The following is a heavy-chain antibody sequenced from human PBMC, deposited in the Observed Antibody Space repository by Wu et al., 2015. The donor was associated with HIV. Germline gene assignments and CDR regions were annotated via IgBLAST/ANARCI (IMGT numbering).Heavy chain of an antibody. J-gene: IGHJ3*02. CDR1: GGTFSSYA. CDR2: IIPIFGTA. CDR3: ARDESGAWVGYGGAFDI. Sequence: QVQLVQSGAEVKKPGSSVKVSCKASGGTFSSYAISWVRQAPGQGLEWMGGIIPIFGTANYAQKFQGRVTITTDESTSTAYMELSSLRSEDTAVYYCARDESGAWVGYGGAFDIWGQGTMVTVSS. D-gene: IGHD5-12*01. V-gene: IGHV1-69*05.